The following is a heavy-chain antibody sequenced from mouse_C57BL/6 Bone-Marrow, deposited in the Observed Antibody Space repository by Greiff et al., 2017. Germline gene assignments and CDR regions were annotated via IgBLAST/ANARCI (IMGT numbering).Heavy chain of an antibody. CDR1: GYTFTSYW. J-gene: IGHJ3*01. CDR3: ATYYYGMAWFAY. Sequence: QVQLQQPGAELVRPGTSVKLSCKASGYTFTSYWMHWVKQRPGQGLEWIGVIDPSDSYTNYNQKFKGKATLTVDTSSSTAYMHLSILTSEDSAVYYCATYYYGMAWFAYWGQGTLVTVSA. V-gene: IGHV1-59*01. D-gene: IGHD1-1*01. CDR2: IDPSDSYT.